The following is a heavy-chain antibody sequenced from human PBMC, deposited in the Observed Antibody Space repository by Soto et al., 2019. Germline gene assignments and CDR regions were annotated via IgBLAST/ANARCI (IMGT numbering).Heavy chain of an antibody. V-gene: IGHV3-11*01. D-gene: IGHD3-22*01. CDR1: GFTFSDYY. CDR3: ARDVGAPYYDSSGAPGY. J-gene: IGHJ4*02. CDR2: ISSSGSTI. Sequence: KAGGSLRLSCAASGFTFSDYYMSWIRQAPGKGLEWVSYISSSGSTIYYADSVKGRFTISRDNAKNSLYLQMNSLRAEDTAVYYCARDVGAPYYDSSGAPGYWGQGTLVTVSS.